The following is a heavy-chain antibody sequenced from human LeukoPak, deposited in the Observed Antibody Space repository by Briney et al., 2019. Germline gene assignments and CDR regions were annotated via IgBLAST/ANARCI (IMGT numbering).Heavy chain of an antibody. V-gene: IGHV3-30*03. CDR3: ARPYLEWSLKFYMDI. CDR2: ISYDGTPR. Sequence: GGSLRLSCAAYGFTFSSYSMNWVRQAPGKGLEWVALISYDGTPRYNEDSVKGRFTISRDDSKNTLYLQMNSLRAEDTAVYYCARPYLEWSLKFYMDIWGKGTTVTVSS. J-gene: IGHJ6*03. CDR1: GFTFSSYS. D-gene: IGHD3-3*02.